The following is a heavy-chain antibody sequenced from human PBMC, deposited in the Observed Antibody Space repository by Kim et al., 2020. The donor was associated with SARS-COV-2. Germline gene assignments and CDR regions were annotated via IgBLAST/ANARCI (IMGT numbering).Heavy chain of an antibody. J-gene: IGHJ4*02. CDR2: ISSSGSTI. V-gene: IGHV3-48*02. Sequence: GGSLRLSCAASGFTFSSYSMNWVRQAPGKGLEWVSYISSSGSTIFYADSVRGRFTISRDNAKNSLYLQMDSLGDEDTAVYYCARDSTGDLDYWGQGTLVTVSS. CDR1: GFTFSSYS. CDR3: ARDSTGDLDY. D-gene: IGHD7-27*01.